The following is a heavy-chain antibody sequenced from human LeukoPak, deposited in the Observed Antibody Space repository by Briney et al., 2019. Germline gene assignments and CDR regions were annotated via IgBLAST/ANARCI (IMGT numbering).Heavy chain of an antibody. D-gene: IGHD3-16*01. J-gene: IGHJ6*02. V-gene: IGHV3-21*01. Sequence: PGGSLRLSCAASGFTFSSYSMNWVRQAPGRGLEWVSSISSSSSYIYYADSVKGRFTISRDNAKNSLYLQMNSLRAEDTAVYYCAHTKWGIDYHYYYYGMDVWGQGTTVTVSS. CDR1: GFTFSSYS. CDR2: ISSSSSYI. CDR3: AHTKWGIDYHYYYYGMDV.